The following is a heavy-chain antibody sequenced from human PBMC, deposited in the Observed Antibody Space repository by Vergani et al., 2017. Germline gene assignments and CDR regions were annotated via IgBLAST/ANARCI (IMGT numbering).Heavy chain of an antibody. V-gene: IGHV3-30-3*01. J-gene: IGHJ4*02. CDR3: ARGASGDYVSSFYY. Sequence: QVQQVESGGGVVQPGRSLRLFCAASGFSFSSYAMHWVRQAPGKGLEWVAVISYDGSNKYYADSVKGRFTISRDNSKNTLYLQMNSLRAEDTAVYYCARGASGDYVSSFYYWGEGTLVTVSS. D-gene: IGHD4-17*01. CDR2: ISYDGSNK. CDR1: GFSFSSYA.